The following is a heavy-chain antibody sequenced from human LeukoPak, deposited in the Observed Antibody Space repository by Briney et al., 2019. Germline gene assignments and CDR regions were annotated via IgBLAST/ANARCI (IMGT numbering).Heavy chain of an antibody. CDR3: ARDGYYDSSGYYL. CDR2: ITTTGNTA. J-gene: IGHJ4*02. CDR1: GFTFSDYF. V-gene: IGHV3-11*04. Sequence: GGSLRLSCAASGFTFSDYFMTWIRQAPGKGLEWISYITTTGNTAFYADSVKGRFTVSRDNAKNSLYLQMNSLRAEDTAVYYCARDGYYDSSGYYLWGQGTLVTVSS. D-gene: IGHD3-22*01.